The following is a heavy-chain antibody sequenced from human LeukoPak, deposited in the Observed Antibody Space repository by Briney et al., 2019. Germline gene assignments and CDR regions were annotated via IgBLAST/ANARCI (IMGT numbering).Heavy chain of an antibody. CDR3: ARDSYSGYGGTGNSDY. J-gene: IGHJ4*02. CDR1: GFTFSSYA. Sequence: GGSLRLSCAASGFTFSSYAMHWVRQAPGKGLEYVSAISSNGGSTHYANSVKGRFTISRDNSKNTLYLQMGSLRAEDMAVYYCARDSYSGYGGTGNSDYWGQGTLVTVSS. V-gene: IGHV3-64*01. D-gene: IGHD5-12*01. CDR2: ISSNGGST.